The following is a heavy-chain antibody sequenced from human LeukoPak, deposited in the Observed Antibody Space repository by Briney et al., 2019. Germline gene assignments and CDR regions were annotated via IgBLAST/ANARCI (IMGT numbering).Heavy chain of an antibody. D-gene: IGHD3-22*01. CDR3: ARVGPLDGSGYSGAFDI. J-gene: IGHJ3*02. CDR1: GGTFSSYA. V-gene: IGHV1-69*13. CDR2: IIPIFGTA. Sequence: GASVKVSCKASGGTFSSYAISWVRQAPGQGLEWMGGIIPIFGTANYAQKFQGRVTITADESTSTAYMELSSLRSEDTAVYYCARVGPLDGSGYSGAFDIWGQGTMVTVSS.